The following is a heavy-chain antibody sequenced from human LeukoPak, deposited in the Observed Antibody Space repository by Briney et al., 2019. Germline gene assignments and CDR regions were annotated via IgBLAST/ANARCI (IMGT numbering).Heavy chain of an antibody. CDR1: GGSFSGYY. D-gene: IGHD3-9*01. CDR2: INHSGST. V-gene: IGHV4-34*01. CDR3: ARDTGDYPYYFDY. J-gene: IGHJ4*02. Sequence: KPSETLSLTCAVYGGSFSGYYWSWIRQPPGKGLEWIGEINHSGSTNYNPSLKSRVTISVDTSKKEFSLKLTSVTAADTAVYFCARDTGDYPYYFDYWGQGILVTVSS.